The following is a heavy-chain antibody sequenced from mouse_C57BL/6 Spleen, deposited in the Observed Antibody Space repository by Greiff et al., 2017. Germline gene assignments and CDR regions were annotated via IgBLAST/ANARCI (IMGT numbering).Heavy chain of an antibody. V-gene: IGHV1-19*01. J-gene: IGHJ2*01. D-gene: IGHD4-1*01. CDR2: INPYNGGT. CDR3: ARSGLGRFDY. Sequence: VQLQQSGPVLVKPGASVKMSCKASGYTFTDYYMNWVKQSHGKSLEWIGVINPYNGGTSYNQKFKGKATLTVDKSSSTAYMELNSLTSEDSAVYYCARSGLGRFDYWGQGTTLTVSS. CDR1: GYTFTDYY.